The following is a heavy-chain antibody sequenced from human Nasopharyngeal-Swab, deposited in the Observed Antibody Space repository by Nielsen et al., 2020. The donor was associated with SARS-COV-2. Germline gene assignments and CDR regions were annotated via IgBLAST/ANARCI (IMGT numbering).Heavy chain of an antibody. J-gene: IGHJ5*02. D-gene: IGHD3-3*01. V-gene: IGHV4-39*01. Sequence: SETLSLTCTLSGGSNSSSSYYWGWIRQPPGKGLEWIGSIYYSGSTYYNPSLKTRFTISVDTSKNQFSLKLSSVTAADTAVYYCAATSVLRFLEWLNNWFDPWGQGTLVTVSS. CDR3: AATSVLRFLEWLNNWFDP. CDR2: IYYSGST. CDR1: GGSNSSSSYY.